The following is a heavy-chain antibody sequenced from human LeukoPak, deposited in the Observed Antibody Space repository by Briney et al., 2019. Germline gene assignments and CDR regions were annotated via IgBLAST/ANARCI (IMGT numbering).Heavy chain of an antibody. J-gene: IGHJ4*02. Sequence: GGSLRLSCAASGFTFSSYEMNWVRQAPGKGLEWVSYISSGGNTIYYADSVKGRFTISRDKAKNSLYLQMKSLRAEDTAVYYCAREGTAMVSFDYWGQGTLVTVSS. V-gene: IGHV3-48*03. CDR2: ISSGGNTI. CDR1: GFTFSSYE. D-gene: IGHD5-18*01. CDR3: AREGTAMVSFDY.